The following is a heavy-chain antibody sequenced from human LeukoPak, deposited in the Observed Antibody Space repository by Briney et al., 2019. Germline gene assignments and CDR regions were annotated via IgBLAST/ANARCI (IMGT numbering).Heavy chain of an antibody. CDR2: IYPGDSDT. CDR1: GYIFTTYW. D-gene: IGHD1-7*01. V-gene: IGHV5-51*01. J-gene: IGHJ2*01. CDR3: TRRMEVRPHFDL. Sequence: PGESLEISCKCSGYIFTTYWIGWVRQLPGKGLEWMGIIYPGDSDTRYSPSFQGQVTISADKSISTSYLQWRSLKASGSAMYLCTRRMEVRPHFDLWGRGTLVTVSS.